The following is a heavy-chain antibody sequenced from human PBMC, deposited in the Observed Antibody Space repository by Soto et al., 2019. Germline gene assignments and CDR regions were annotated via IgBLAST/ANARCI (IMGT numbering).Heavy chain of an antibody. CDR1: SGSLSSSNW. CDR2: SYHSGST. D-gene: IGHD2-15*01. J-gene: IGHJ3*02. CDR3: ASVGDATFFCAFDI. Sequence: QVQLQESGPGLVKPSGTLSLTCAVSSGSLSSSNWWSWVRQPPGKRLEWNGESYHSGSTNYNPSLKSRVTISGDKSENQFSLELSSVTSAYTAVYYCASVGDATFFCAFDIWGQGTIVTV. V-gene: IGHV4-4*02.